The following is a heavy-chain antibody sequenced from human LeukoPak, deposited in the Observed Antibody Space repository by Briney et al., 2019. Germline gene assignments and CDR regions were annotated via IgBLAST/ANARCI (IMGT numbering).Heavy chain of an antibody. Sequence: PGGSLRLSCAASGFTVSRNYMSWVRQAPGKGLEWVSVLYSDGSTYHADSVKGRFTISRDNSKNTLYLQMNSLRAEDTAVYYCARGSLAGPLGYWGQGTLVTVSS. CDR2: LYSDGST. CDR3: ARGSLAGPLGY. D-gene: IGHD6-19*01. V-gene: IGHV3-53*05. CDR1: GFTVSRNY. J-gene: IGHJ4*02.